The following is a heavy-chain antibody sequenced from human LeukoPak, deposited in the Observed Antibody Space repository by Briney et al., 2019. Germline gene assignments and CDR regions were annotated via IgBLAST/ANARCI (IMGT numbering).Heavy chain of an antibody. CDR2: TNPNSGGT. CDR1: GYTFTGYY. CDR3: ARDLRFGELLSTDY. V-gene: IGHV1-2*06. J-gene: IGHJ4*02. Sequence: ASVKASCKASGYTFTGYYMHWVRQAPGQARDWMGRTNPNSGGTNYAQKFQGRATMTRDTSISTAYIELTRMRSDDPAVSYCARDLRFGELLSTDYWGQGTLVTVSS. D-gene: IGHD3-10*01.